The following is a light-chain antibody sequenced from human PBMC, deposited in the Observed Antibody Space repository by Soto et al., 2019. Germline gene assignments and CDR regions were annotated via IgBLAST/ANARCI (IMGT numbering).Light chain of an antibody. CDR3: QQYNNWPIT. V-gene: IGKV3-11*01. CDR2: DAS. Sequence: EIVLTQSPATLSLSPGERATLSCRASQSVGSYLAWYQQKPGQAPRLLIYDASNRATGIPARFRGSGSGTEFTLTISSLQSEDFAVYYCQQYNNWPITFGQGTRLEIK. CDR1: QSVGSY. J-gene: IGKJ5*01.